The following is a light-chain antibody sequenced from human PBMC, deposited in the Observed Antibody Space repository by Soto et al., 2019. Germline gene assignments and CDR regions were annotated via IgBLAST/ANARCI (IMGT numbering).Light chain of an antibody. V-gene: IGLV2-14*01. CDR3: SSYTIYSTLV. CDR2: EVT. Sequence: QSALTQPASVSGSPGQSITISCTGTSSDVGAYNFVSWYQHHPGKAPKLIIYEVTNRPSGISDRFSGSKSGKTASLAISGVQAEDEADYYCSSYTIYSTLVFGTGTKVTVL. CDR1: SSDVGAYNF. J-gene: IGLJ1*01.